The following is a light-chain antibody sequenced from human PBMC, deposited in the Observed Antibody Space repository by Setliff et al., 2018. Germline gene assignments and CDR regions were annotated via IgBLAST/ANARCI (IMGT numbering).Light chain of an antibody. CDR1: SSNIGSNT. CDR3: AAWDDSLNGLEG. CDR2: SKG. Sequence: QSALAQPPSTSGTPGQKVTISCSGGSSNIGSNTVNWYQQFPGTAPKRLIYSKGQRPSGVPDRCSGSKSGTSASRAISGLQSEDESYYYCAAWDDSLNGLEGFGTGTKGTVL. V-gene: IGLV1-44*01. J-gene: IGLJ1*01.